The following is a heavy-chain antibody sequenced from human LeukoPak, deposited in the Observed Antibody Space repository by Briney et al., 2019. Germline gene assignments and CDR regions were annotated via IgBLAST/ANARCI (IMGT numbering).Heavy chain of an antibody. CDR2: IKEDGSET. CDR1: GFTFSSYW. CDR3: ARETPRRGETRDGYR. V-gene: IGHV3-7*01. J-gene: IGHJ4*02. D-gene: IGHD5-24*01. Sequence: GGSLRLSCAASGFTFSSYWMSWVRQAPGKGLECLANIKEDGSETYYADSVKGRFTISRDNPKNLLFLQINSLRVEDTAVYYCARETPRRGETRDGYRWGQGTLVTVSS.